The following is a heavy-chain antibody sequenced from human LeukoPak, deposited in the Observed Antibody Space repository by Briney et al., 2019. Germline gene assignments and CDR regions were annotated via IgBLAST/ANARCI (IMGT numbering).Heavy chain of an antibody. Sequence: PSETLSLTXAVYGGSFSGYYWSWIRQPPGKGLEWIGEINHSGSTNYNPSLKSRVTISVDTSKNQFSLKLSSVTAADMAVYYCARHRGQLVLDYWGQGTLVTVSS. CDR2: INHSGST. J-gene: IGHJ4*02. CDR1: GGSFSGYY. V-gene: IGHV4-34*01. D-gene: IGHD6-6*01. CDR3: ARHRGQLVLDY.